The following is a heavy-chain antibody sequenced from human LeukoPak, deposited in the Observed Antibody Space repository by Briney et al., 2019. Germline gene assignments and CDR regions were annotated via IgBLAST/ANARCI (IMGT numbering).Heavy chain of an antibody. CDR2: IIPIFGTA. V-gene: IGHV1-69*13. J-gene: IGHJ3*02. D-gene: IGHD1-7*01. Sequence: ASVKVSCKASGGTFSSYAISWVRQAPGQGLEWMGGIIPIFGTANYAQKFQGRVTITADESTSTAYMELSSLRSEDTAVYYCATWGRITGTTSAFDIWGQGTMVTVSS. CDR1: GGTFSSYA. CDR3: ATWGRITGTTSAFDI.